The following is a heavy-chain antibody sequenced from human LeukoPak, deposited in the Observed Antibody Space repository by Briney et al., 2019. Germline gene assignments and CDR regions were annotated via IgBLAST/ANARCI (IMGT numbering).Heavy chain of an antibody. V-gene: IGHV3-7*03. CDR1: GFTFSRFW. D-gene: IGHD3-10*01. J-gene: IGHJ4*02. CDR2: IKQDGSEK. Sequence: PGGSLRLSCAASGFTFSRFWMSWVRQAPGKGLEWVANIKQDGSEKYYVDSVKGRFTISRDNAKNSLYLQMNSLRAEDTAVYYCARGSDTRGFDYWGQGTLVTVSS. CDR3: ARGSDTRGFDY.